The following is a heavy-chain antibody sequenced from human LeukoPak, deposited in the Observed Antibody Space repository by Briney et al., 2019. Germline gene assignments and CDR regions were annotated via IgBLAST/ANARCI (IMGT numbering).Heavy chain of an antibody. Sequence: GGSLRLSCAASGFTFSSSWMAWVRQASGKGLEWVANIKYDGNEIYYVDSVKGRFTISRDNAKNSLHLEMNSLRADDTAVYYCAAMDHFDYWGQGTLVSVSS. CDR2: IKYDGNEI. CDR3: AAMDHFDY. D-gene: IGHD5-18*01. V-gene: IGHV3-7*01. CDR1: GFTFSSSW. J-gene: IGHJ4*02.